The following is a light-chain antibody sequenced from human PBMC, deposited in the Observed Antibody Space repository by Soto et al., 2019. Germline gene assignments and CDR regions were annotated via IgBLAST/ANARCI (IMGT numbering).Light chain of an antibody. Sequence: EVVMTQSPATLSVSPGERVTLSCRASQSINAHLAWYQQKPGQAPRLLIHGASTRATGIPARFSGSGIGTEFILTISSLQSEDFEVYYCQQYNTWLWTFGQGTKVEIQ. J-gene: IGKJ1*01. CDR1: QSINAH. CDR2: GAS. V-gene: IGKV3-15*01. CDR3: QQYNTWLWT.